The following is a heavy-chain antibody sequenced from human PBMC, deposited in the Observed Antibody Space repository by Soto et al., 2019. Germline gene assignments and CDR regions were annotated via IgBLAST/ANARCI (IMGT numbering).Heavy chain of an antibody. D-gene: IGHD4-17*01. CDR2: INPSDGTV. CDR3: ARDLNLRTLGFDY. CDR1: GYTFTSYY. Sequence: ASVKVSCKASGYTFTSYYLHWVRQAPGQGLEWMGIINPSDGTVNYAQRFQGRVTMTRDTSTSTVYMELSSLRSEDTAVYYCARDLNLRTLGFDYWGQGTLVTVSS. V-gene: IGHV1-46*03. J-gene: IGHJ4*02.